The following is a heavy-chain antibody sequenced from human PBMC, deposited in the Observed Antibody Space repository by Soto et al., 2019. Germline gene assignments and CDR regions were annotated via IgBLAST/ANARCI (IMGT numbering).Heavy chain of an antibody. V-gene: IGHV3-30*18. D-gene: IGHD3-10*01. CDR1: GFTFSSYG. CDR2: ILYDGSDK. J-gene: IGHJ4*02. Sequence: PGGSLRLSCAASGFTFSSYGMHWVRQAPGKGLEWVTGILYDGSDKYYADSVKGRFTISRENSKSTLYLQMNSLRTEDSAVYYCAKAGGGFGDFVHHWGQGTPVTVSS. CDR3: AKAGGGFGDFVHH.